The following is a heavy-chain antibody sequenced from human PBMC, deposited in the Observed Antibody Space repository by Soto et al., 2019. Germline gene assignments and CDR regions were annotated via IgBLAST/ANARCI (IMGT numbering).Heavy chain of an antibody. Sequence: EVQLVESGGGLVQPGGSLRLSCAASGFTVSSKYMTWVRQAPGKGLEWVSLIPIGGTTYYADSVKGRFTISRDTSENTLHLQMDSLRVEDTAVYYCARDDVRCDGGRCYGIPLDVCGKWTTVTVSS. CDR2: IPIGGTT. J-gene: IGHJ6*04. D-gene: IGHD2-15*01. V-gene: IGHV3-66*01. CDR1: GFTVSSKY. CDR3: ARDDVRCDGGRCYGIPLDV.